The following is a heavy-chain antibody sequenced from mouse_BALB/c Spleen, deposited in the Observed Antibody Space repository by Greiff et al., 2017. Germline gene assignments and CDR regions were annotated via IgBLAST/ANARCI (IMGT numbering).Heavy chain of an antibody. CDR1: GYTFTEYT. Sequence: QVQLKESGAELVKPGASVKLSCKASGYTFTEYTIHWVKQRSGQGLEWIGWFYPGSGSIKYNEKFKDKATLTADTSSNTAYLQLSSLTSEDTAVYYCAKGFFAYWGQGTLVTVSA. CDR2: FYPGSGSI. CDR3: AKGFFAY. V-gene: IGHV1-62-2*01. J-gene: IGHJ3*01.